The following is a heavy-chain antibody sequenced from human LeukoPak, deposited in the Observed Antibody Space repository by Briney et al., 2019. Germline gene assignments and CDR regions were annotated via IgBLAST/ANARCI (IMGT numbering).Heavy chain of an antibody. J-gene: IGHJ6*04. Sequence: GASVKVSCKASGYTFTGYYMHWVRQAPGQGLEWMGWINPNSGGTNYAQKFQGRVTMTRDMSISTAYMELSRLRSDATAVYYCARDPPGYCTNGVCHGMDVWGKGTTVTVSS. D-gene: IGHD2-8*01. CDR1: GYTFTGYY. CDR3: ARDPPGYCTNGVCHGMDV. CDR2: INPNSGGT. V-gene: IGHV1-2*02.